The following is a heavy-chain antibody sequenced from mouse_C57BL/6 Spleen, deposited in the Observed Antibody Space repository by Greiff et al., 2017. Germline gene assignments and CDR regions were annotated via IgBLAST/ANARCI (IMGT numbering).Heavy chain of an antibody. D-gene: IGHD2-10*02. CDR2: IYPGSGNT. J-gene: IGHJ2*01. CDR1: GYSFTSYY. V-gene: IGHV1-66*01. Sequence: VQLQQSGPELVKPGASVKISCKASGYSFTSYYIHWVKQRPGQGLEWIGWIYPGSGNTKYNEKFKGKATLTADTSSSTAYMQLSSLTSEDSAVYYCASGYGNFYFDYWGQGTTLTVSS. CDR3: ASGYGNFYFDY.